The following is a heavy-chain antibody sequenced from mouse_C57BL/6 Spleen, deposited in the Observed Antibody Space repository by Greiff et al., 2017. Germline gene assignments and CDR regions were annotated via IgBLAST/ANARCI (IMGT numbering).Heavy chain of an antibody. V-gene: IGHV5-16*01. CDR2: INYDGSST. J-gene: IGHJ3*01. Sequence: EVKVVESEGGLVQPGSSMKLSCTASGFTFSDYYMAWVRQVPEKGLEWVANINYDGSSTYYLDSLKNRFIISRDNAKNILYLQMSSLKSEDTATYYCARGDYGSSSFAYWGQGTLVTVSA. CDR1: GFTFSDYY. CDR3: ARGDYGSSSFAY. D-gene: IGHD1-1*01.